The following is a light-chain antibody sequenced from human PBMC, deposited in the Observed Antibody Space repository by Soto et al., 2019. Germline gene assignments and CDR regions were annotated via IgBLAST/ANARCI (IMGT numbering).Light chain of an antibody. J-gene: IGKJ3*01. Sequence: EIVMTQSPDTLSVSPGERATLSCRASQSVSSNLAWYRQKPGQAPRRLIYGASTRATGIPARFSGSGSGTEFTLTISSLQAEDFAVYYCQQYNNWPPWTFGPGTKVDIK. V-gene: IGKV3-15*01. CDR1: QSVSSN. CDR2: GAS. CDR3: QQYNNWPPWT.